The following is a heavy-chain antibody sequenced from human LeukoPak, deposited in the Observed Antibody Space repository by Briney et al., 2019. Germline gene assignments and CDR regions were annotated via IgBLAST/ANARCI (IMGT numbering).Heavy chain of an antibody. CDR1: GFTFSNYW. D-gene: IGHD6-19*01. CDR3: ARDFLSSGWYYFDY. V-gene: IGHV3-74*01. Sequence: GSLRLSCTTSGFTFSNYWMHWVRQAPGKGLVWVSLIYSDGSTTVYADSVKGRFTTSRDDAKSTLYLQMNSLRAEDTAVYYCARDFLSSGWYYFDYWGQGTLVTVSS. J-gene: IGHJ4*02. CDR2: IYSDGSTT.